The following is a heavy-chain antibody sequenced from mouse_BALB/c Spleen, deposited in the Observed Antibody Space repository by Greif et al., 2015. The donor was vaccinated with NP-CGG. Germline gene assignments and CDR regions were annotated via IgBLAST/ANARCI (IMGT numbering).Heavy chain of an antibody. V-gene: IGHV1-7*01. CDR3: AREGIYDGYYFAY. CDR2: INPSTGYT. Sequence: QVQLQQSGAELAKPGASVKMSCKASGYTFTSYWMHWVKQRPGQGLEWIGYINPSTGYTEYNQKFKDKATLTADKSSSTAYMQLSSLTSEDSAVYYCAREGIYDGYYFAYWGQGTLVAVSA. J-gene: IGHJ3*01. CDR1: GYTFTSYW. D-gene: IGHD2-3*01.